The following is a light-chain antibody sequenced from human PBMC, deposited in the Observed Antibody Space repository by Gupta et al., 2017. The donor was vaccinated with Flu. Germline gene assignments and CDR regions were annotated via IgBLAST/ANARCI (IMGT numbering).Light chain of an antibody. CDR1: SSDVGGYNY. Sequence: QSALTQPASVSGSPGQSITISCTGTSSDVGGYNYVSWYQQHPGKAPKLMIYEVSNRPSGVSNRFSGSKFGNTASLTISGLQAEDEADYYCSSYTSSSTLRVFGTGTKVTVL. J-gene: IGLJ1*01. CDR2: EVS. CDR3: SSYTSSSTLRV. V-gene: IGLV2-14*01.